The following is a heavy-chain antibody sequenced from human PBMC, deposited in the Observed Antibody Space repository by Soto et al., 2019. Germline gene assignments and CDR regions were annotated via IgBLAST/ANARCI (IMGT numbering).Heavy chain of an antibody. CDR3: AKGGSGNYLTYYYYYGMDV. V-gene: IGHV3-30*18. J-gene: IGHJ6*02. Sequence: GGSLRLSCGASGFTFRNNGMHWVRQVPGKGLEWVAVISYDGNNKYYADSVKGRFTTSRDNSKNTVYLQMNNLRAEDTAMYYCAKGGSGNYLTYYYYYGMDVWGQGTTVTVSS. D-gene: IGHD3-22*01. CDR1: GFTFRNNG. CDR2: ISYDGNNK.